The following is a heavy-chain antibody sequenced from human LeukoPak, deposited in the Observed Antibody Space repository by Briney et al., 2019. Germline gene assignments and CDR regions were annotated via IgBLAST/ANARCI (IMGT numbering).Heavy chain of an antibody. J-gene: IGHJ1*01. CDR1: GGSIRSYY. D-gene: IGHD6-6*01. V-gene: IGHV4-59*01. CDR2: IYYTGST. CDR3: ARVGSSSSQYFQH. Sequence: RSETLSLTCTVSGGSIRSYYWSWIRQPPGKGLEWIGYIYYTGSTNYNPSLKSRVTISLDTSKNQFSLKLSSVTAADTAVYYCARVGSSSSQYFQHWGQGTLVTVSS.